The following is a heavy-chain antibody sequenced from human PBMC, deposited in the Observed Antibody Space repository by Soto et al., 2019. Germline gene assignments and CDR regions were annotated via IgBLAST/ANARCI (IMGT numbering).Heavy chain of an antibody. V-gene: IGHV1-69*01. CDR1: GGTFSSYA. Sequence: QVQLVQSGAEVKKPGSSVKVSCKASGGTFSSYAISWVRQAPGQGLEWMGGIIPIFGTANYAQKFQGRVTSTADEAKSTAYMELSSLRSEDTAVYYCARGSGERQLGGGGFDSWGQGTLVTVSS. CDR3: ARGSGERQLGGGGFDS. D-gene: IGHD6-13*01. J-gene: IGHJ4*02. CDR2: IIPIFGTA.